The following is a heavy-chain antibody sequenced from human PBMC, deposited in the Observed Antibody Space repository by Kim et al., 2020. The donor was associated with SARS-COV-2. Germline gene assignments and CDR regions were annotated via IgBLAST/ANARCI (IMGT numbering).Heavy chain of an antibody. J-gene: IGHJ4*02. CDR1: GGTFSTYA. V-gene: IGHV1-69*13. CDR2: IIPLFGTA. Sequence: SVKVSCKASGGTFSTYAISWVRPAPGQGLEWMGAIIPLFGTANYAQTFQGRVTMTADESTSTAYMEVSSLRSEDTAIYYFARGYSGFSHHFDYWGQGTLVTVSS. CDR3: ARGYSGFSHHFDY. D-gene: IGHD5-12*01.